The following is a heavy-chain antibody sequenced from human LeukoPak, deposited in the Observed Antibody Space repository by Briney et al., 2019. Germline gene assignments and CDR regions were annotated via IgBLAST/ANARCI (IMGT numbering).Heavy chain of an antibody. Sequence: SGGSLRLSCAASRFTFTEYSMNWVRQAPGKGLEWVSSILSGSGNIYYADSVKGRFTISRDNAKNSLYLQMNSLRADDTAIYYCARDRWELPHYYYGLDVWGQGTTVTVSS. CDR2: ILSGSGNI. J-gene: IGHJ6*02. D-gene: IGHD2-15*01. CDR3: ARDRWELPHYYYGLDV. V-gene: IGHV3-21*01. CDR1: RFTFTEYS.